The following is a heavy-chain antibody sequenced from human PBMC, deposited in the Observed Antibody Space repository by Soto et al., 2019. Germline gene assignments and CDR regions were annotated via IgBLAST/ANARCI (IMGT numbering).Heavy chain of an antibody. Sequence: SETLSLTCTVSGGSVSSVSYYWSWIRQPPGKGLEWIGYIYYSGSTNYNPSLKSRVTISVDTSKNQFSLKLSSVTAADTAVYYCARDTRRIQLDYYYYGMDVWGQGTTVTVSS. J-gene: IGHJ6*02. CDR2: IYYSGST. V-gene: IGHV4-61*01. CDR1: GGSVSSVSYY. D-gene: IGHD5-18*01. CDR3: ARDTRRIQLDYYYYGMDV.